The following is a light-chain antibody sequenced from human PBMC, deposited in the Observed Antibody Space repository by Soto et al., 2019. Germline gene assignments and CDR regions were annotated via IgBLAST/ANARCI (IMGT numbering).Light chain of an antibody. Sequence: DIQMTQSPSSLSASVGDRVTITCRASQSISSYLNWYQQKPGKAPKFLIYVASTLQSGVPSRFSGSGSGTAFTLTITSLQPEDVATYYCQQSYRSPYTFGQGTKLEIK. CDR2: VAS. V-gene: IGKV1-39*01. CDR1: QSISSY. J-gene: IGKJ2*01. CDR3: QQSYRSPYT.